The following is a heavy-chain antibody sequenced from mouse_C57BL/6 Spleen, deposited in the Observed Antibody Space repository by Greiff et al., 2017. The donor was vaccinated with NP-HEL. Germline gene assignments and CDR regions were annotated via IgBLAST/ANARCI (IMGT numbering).Heavy chain of an antibody. CDR2: IYPYDSET. CDR1: GYTFTSYW. V-gene: IGHV1-61*01. D-gene: IGHD2-4*01. Sequence: QVQLLQPGAELVRPGSSVKLSCKASGYTFTSYWMDWVKQRPGQGLEWIGNIYPYDSETHYNHKLKDKATLTVDKSSSTADMELSSRTSEVSAVYYCARVELRGFADWGQGTLVTVAA. J-gene: IGHJ3*01. CDR3: ARVELRGFAD.